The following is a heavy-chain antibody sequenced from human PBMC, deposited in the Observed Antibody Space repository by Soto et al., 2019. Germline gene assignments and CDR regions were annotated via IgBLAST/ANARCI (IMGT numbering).Heavy chain of an antibody. CDR1: GFIFSDYE. CDR3: ARGPYRNTYNWFDS. D-gene: IGHD5-12*01. Sequence: PGGFLMLSCAASGFIFSDYELNWVRQSPGKGLEWVSYISGSGLNIYYADYVKGRLTISRDNAKNSLYLKMNSLGVEDTAVYYCARGPYRNTYNWFDSWGQGTLVTVSS. J-gene: IGHJ5*02. CDR2: ISGSGLNI. V-gene: IGHV3-48*03.